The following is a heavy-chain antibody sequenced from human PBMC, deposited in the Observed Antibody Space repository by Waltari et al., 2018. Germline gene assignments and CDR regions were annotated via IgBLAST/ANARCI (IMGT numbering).Heavy chain of an antibody. J-gene: IGHJ4*02. V-gene: IGHV3-23*04. CDR3: AKDSIFGVIMAYFDY. CDR2: IGGSGDNK. D-gene: IGHD3-3*01. CDR1: GFTFSSYA. Sequence: EMQLVESGGDLVQPGGSLRLSCAASGFTFSSYAMSWVRQAPGKGLEWVSAIGGSGDNKDYADSVKGRFPISRDNSKNTVFLYMNSLRAEDTAVYYCAKDSIFGVIMAYFDYWGQGTLVTVSS.